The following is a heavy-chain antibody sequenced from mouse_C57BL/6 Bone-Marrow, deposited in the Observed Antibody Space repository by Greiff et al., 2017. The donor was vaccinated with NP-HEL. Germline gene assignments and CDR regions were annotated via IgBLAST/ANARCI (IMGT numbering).Heavy chain of an antibody. CDR1: GYTFTDYE. D-gene: IGHD2-3*01. V-gene: IGHV1-15*01. Sequence: VKLQESGAELVRPGASVTLSCKASGYTFTDYEMHWVKQTPVHGLEWIGAIDPETGGTAYNQKFKGKAILTADKSSSTAYMELRSLTSEDSAVYYCTSRVYDGYYVAYWGHGTLVTVSA. CDR3: TSRVYDGYYVAY. J-gene: IGHJ3*01. CDR2: IDPETGGT.